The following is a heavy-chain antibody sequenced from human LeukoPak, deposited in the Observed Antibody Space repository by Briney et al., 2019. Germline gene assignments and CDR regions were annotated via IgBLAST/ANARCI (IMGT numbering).Heavy chain of an antibody. CDR2: IYYSGST. V-gene: IGHV4-39*01. J-gene: IGHJ4*02. CDR3: ARQQSCSGGTCYFYFDS. CDR1: GGSTSSSGYY. Sequence: KSSETLSLTCTVSGGSTSSSGYYWGWIRQPPGKGLEWIGSIYYSGSTYYNPSLKSRVTIPLDTSQNQFSLKLSSVTAADTAVYYCARQQSCSGGTCYFYFDSWGQGTLVTVSS. D-gene: IGHD2-15*01.